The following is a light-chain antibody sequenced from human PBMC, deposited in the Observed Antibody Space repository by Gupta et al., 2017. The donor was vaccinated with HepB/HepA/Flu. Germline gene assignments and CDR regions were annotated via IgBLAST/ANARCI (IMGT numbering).Light chain of an antibody. CDR2: DAS. CDR3: QQGSNGPGT. V-gene: IGKV3-11*01. Sequence: EIVLPQSPATLSLSPGERATLSCRASQSVSSYLAWYQQKPGQAPRLLIYDASNRAPGIPARFSGSGSGTDFTLTISSLDPEDFAVYYCQQGSNGPGTFGQWTXVEIK. CDR1: QSVSSY. J-gene: IGKJ1*01.